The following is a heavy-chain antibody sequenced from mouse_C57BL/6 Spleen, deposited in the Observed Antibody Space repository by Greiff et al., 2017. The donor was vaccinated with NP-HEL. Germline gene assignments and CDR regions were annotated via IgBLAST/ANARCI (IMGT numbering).Heavy chain of an antibody. Sequence: DVHLVESGGGLVKPGGSLKLSCAASGFTFSDYGMHWVRQAPEKGLEWVAYISSGSSTIYYADTVKGRFTISRDNAKNTLFLQMTSLRSEDTAMYYCAGDYDYAMDYWGQGTSVTVSS. CDR3: AGDYDYAMDY. CDR2: ISSGSSTI. J-gene: IGHJ4*01. D-gene: IGHD2-4*01. V-gene: IGHV5-17*01. CDR1: GFTFSDYG.